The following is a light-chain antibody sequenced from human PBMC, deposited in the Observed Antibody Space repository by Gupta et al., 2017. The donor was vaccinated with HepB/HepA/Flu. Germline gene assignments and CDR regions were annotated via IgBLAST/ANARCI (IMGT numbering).Light chain of an antibody. CDR3: QQDHNCPWT. J-gene: IGKJ1*01. CDR2: SAS. CDR1: QDIRND. V-gene: IGKV1-6*01. Sequence: AIQMTQSPSSLSASVGDRVTITCRASQDIRNDLGWYQQKPVKSLKLLIYSASSLHNGVPSRFSGGGNGKDFTLSISSLQPEDFATYYCQQDHNCPWTFGQGTQVEIK.